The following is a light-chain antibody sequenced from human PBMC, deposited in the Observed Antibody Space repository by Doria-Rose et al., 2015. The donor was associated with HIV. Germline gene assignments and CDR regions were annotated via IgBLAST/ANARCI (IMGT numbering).Light chain of an antibody. V-gene: IGKV3-20*01. J-gene: IGKJ1*01. CDR2: DGS. CDR3: HQYGTSWT. Sequence: TQSPGTLSLSPGERATLSCRASQSFSSTYLAWYQQKPGQAPGLLIYDGSTRATGIPDRFSASGSGTDFTLTINRLEPEDFALYYCHQYGTSWTSGQGTKVEI. CDR1: QSFSSTY.